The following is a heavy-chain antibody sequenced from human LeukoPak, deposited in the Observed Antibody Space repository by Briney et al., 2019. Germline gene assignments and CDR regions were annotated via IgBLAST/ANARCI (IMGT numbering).Heavy chain of an antibody. CDR1: GGSFSGYY. Sequence: PSETLSLTCAVYGGSFSGYYWSWIRQPPGKGLEWIGEISQSGSTNYNPSLKNRVTISVDTSKNQFSLKLSSVTAADTAVYYCARVMQLSDAFDIWGQGTMVTVSS. CDR3: ARVMQLSDAFDI. CDR2: ISQSGST. J-gene: IGHJ3*02. D-gene: IGHD6-13*01. V-gene: IGHV4-34*01.